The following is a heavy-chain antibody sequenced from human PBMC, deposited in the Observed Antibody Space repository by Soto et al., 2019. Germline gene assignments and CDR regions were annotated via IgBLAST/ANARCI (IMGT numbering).Heavy chain of an antibody. Sequence: PGGSLRLSCAASGFTVSSNYMSWVRQAPGKGLEWVSVIYSNGNTYYADSVKGRFTISSDSSKNTLFLQMNSLRDEDTAVYYCARGFGAVAGNGNLYSNPDAWGPGTAVTVSS. V-gene: IGHV3-53*01. D-gene: IGHD6-19*01. CDR3: ARGFGAVAGNGNLYSNPDA. CDR1: GFTVSSNY. J-gene: IGHJ6*02. CDR2: IYSNGNT.